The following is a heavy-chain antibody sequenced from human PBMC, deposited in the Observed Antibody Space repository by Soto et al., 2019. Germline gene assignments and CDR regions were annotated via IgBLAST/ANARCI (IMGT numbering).Heavy chain of an antibody. CDR3: ARLADYFDY. CDR1: GYTFTSYG. CDR2: ISPILGKA. V-gene: IGHV1-69*04. Sequence: SVKVSCNASGYTFTSYGISWVRQAPGQGLEWMGRISPILGKANYAQKFQGRVTMTADKSTSTAYMELSSLRSEDTAVYYCARLADYFDYWGQGTLVTVS. J-gene: IGHJ4*02. D-gene: IGHD6-13*01.